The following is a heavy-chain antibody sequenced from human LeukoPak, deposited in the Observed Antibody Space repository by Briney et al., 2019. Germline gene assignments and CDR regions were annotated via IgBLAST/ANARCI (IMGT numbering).Heavy chain of an antibody. CDR1: GGSISGYY. V-gene: IGHV4-34*01. Sequence: SETLSLTCTVSGGSISGYYWSWIRQPPGKGLEWIGEINHSGSTNYNPSLKSRVTISVDTSKNQFSLKLSSVTAADTAVYYCARGLGRYFDWLLRYYYMDVWGKGTTVTVSS. J-gene: IGHJ6*03. D-gene: IGHD3-9*01. CDR2: INHSGST. CDR3: ARGLGRYFDWLLRYYYMDV.